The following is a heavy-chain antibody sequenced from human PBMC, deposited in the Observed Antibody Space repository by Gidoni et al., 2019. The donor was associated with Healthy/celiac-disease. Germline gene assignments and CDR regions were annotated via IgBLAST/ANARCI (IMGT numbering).Heavy chain of an antibody. J-gene: IGHJ6*02. CDR3: ARGVHNEYGSGSYYKDYYYYGMDV. Sequence: VKGRFTISRDNSKNTLYLQMNSLRAEDTAVYYCARGVHNEYGSGSYYKDYYYYGMDVWGQGTTVTVSS. V-gene: IGHV3-53*01. D-gene: IGHD3-10*01.